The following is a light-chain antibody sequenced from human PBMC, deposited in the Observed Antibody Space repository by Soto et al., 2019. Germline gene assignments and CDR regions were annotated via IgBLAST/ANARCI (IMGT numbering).Light chain of an antibody. CDR1: RSNIGINI. CDR3: ASWDTSLNSGV. J-gene: IGLJ2*01. V-gene: IGLV1-51*02. CDR2: EDN. Sequence: QSVLTQPPSVSAAPGQTVTISCSGGRSNIGINIVSWYQQLPGTAPKLLIYEDNKRPSGIPDRFSGSKSVTSATLGITALQTGDEADYYCASWDTSLNSGVFGGGTKLTVL.